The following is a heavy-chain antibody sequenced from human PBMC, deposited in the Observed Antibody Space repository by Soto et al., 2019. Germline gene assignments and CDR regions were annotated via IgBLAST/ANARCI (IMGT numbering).Heavy chain of an antibody. CDR2: ISYDGSNK. CDR3: ARVKGSGYHNWFDP. J-gene: IGHJ5*02. V-gene: IGHV3-30*03. CDR1: GFTFSSYG. Sequence: GGSLRLSCAASGFTFSSYGMHWVRQVPGKGLEWVAVISYDGSNKYYAESLQGRFTMSRDNSKSTLYLQMNSLRSDDTAVYYCARVKGSGYHNWFDPWGQGTLVTVSS. D-gene: IGHD3-22*01.